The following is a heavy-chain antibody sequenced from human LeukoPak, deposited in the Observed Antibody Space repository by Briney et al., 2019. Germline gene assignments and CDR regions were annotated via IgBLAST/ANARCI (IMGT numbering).Heavy chain of an antibody. CDR3: ARRIAVAGTNWFDP. CDR1: GGSISSYY. V-gene: IGHV4-59*08. D-gene: IGHD6-19*01. J-gene: IGHJ5*02. Sequence: SETLSLTCTVSGGSISSYYWSWIRQPPGKGLGWIGYIYYSGSTNYNPSLKSRVTISVDTSKNQFSLKLSSVTAADTAVYYCARRIAVAGTNWFDPWGQGTLVTVSS. CDR2: IYYSGST.